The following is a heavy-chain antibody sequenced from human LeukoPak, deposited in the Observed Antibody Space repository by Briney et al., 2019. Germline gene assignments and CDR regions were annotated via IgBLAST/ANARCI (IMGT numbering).Heavy chain of an antibody. V-gene: IGHV4-39*07. CDR2: AYYSGTT. CDR1: GDSISSSNYY. D-gene: IGHD3-22*01. CDR3: ARDLFVYSRYYDSSGYVKSFGWFDP. Sequence: KSSETLSLTCTVSGDSISSSNYYWGWIRQPPGKGLEWIGSAYYSGTTYYNPSLKSRITISVDTSKKQFSLKLSSVTAADTAVYYCARDLFVYSRYYDSSGYVKSFGWFDPWGQGTLVTVSS. J-gene: IGHJ5*02.